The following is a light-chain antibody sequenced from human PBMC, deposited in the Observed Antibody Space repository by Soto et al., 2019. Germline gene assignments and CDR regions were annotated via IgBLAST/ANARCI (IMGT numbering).Light chain of an antibody. CDR1: QNIDNW. V-gene: IGKV1-12*01. Sequence: DLQMTQSPSSVSASVGDRVTITCRASQNIDNWLAWYQQRPGKAPKLLIYAASSLQSGVPSRFGGSGSGTDFTLTISSLQPEDFATYYCQHLNSFPRTFGQGTKVEIK. CDR3: QHLNSFPRT. J-gene: IGKJ1*01. CDR2: AAS.